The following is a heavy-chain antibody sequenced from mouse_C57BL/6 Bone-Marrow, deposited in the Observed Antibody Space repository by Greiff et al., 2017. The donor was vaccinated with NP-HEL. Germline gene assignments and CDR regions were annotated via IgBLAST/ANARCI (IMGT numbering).Heavy chain of an antibody. V-gene: IGHV1-64*01. CDR1: GYTFTSYW. Sequence: QVQLQQPGAELVKPGASVKLSCKASGYTFTSYWMHWVKQRPGQGLEWIGMIHPNSGSTNYNEKFKSKATLTVDKSSSTAYMQLSSLTSEDSAVYYGASDYYCGSSPWFAYWGQGTLVTVSA. CDR2: IHPNSGST. J-gene: IGHJ3*01. CDR3: ASDYYCGSSPWFAY. D-gene: IGHD1-1*01.